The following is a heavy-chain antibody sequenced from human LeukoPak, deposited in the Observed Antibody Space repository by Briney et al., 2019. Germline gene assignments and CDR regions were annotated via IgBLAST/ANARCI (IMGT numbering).Heavy chain of an antibody. CDR1: GGSFSGYY. D-gene: IGHD3-10*01. CDR2: INHSGST. CDR3: ARGSLGLLWFGEFDGSNWFDP. Sequence: SETLSLTCAVYGGSFSGYYWSWIRQPPGKGLEWIGEINHSGSTNYNPSLKSRVTISVDTSKNQFSLKLSSVTAADTAVYYCARGSLGLLWFGEFDGSNWFDPWGQGTLVTVSS. V-gene: IGHV4-34*01. J-gene: IGHJ5*02.